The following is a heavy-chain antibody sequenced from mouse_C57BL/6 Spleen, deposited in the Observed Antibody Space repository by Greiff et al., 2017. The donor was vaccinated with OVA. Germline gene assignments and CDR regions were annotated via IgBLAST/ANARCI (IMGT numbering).Heavy chain of an antibody. CDR1: GYTFTSYW. D-gene: IGHD1-3*01. CDR2: IYPGSGST. Sequence: QVQLQQPGAELVKPGASVKMSCKASGYTFTSYWITWVKQRPGQGLEWIGDIYPGSGSTNYNEKFKSKATLTVDTSSSTAYMQLSSLTSEDSAVYYCARSGNSRDAMDYWGQGTSVTVSS. CDR3: ARSGNSRDAMDY. V-gene: IGHV1-55*01. J-gene: IGHJ4*01.